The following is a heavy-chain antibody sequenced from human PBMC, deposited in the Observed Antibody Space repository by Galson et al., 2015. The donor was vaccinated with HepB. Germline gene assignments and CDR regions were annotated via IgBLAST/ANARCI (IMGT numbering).Heavy chain of an antibody. J-gene: IGHJ6*03. CDR2: ISSSSSYI. CDR1: GFTFSSYS. Sequence: SLRLSCAASGFTFSSYSMNWVRQAPGKGLEWVSSISSSSSYIYYADSVKGRFTISRDNAKNSLYLQMNSLRAEDTAVYYCARDSTDDSSGYGLVSYYMDVWGKGTTVTVSS. D-gene: IGHD3-22*01. CDR3: ARDSTDDSSGYGLVSYYMDV. V-gene: IGHV3-21*01.